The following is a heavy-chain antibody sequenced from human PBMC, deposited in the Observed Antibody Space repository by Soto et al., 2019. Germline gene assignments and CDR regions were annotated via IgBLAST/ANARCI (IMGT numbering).Heavy chain of an antibody. CDR3: TSVPIADRDDPNRFDY. V-gene: IGHV1-69*01. J-gene: IGHJ4*02. D-gene: IGHD2-8*01. CDR2: IIPIFGAA. Sequence: QLQLVQSGAEVKKPGSSVKVTCKASGGTFSMYTIGWVRQAPGQALEWVGGIIPIFGAATYAQKFQGRLTITADESTGTAYMELSSLKIEDTAVFYCTSVPIADRDDPNRFDYWGQGTLVTVSS. CDR1: GGTFSMYT.